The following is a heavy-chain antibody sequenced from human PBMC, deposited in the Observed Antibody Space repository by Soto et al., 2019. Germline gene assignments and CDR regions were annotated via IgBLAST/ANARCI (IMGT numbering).Heavy chain of an antibody. D-gene: IGHD5-18*01. Sequence: QVQLVESGAGVVEPGGSLSLSCAASGFTFSSYAMHWVRQAPGKGLEWMTAISYDGGNKYYPDSLNVRFTITRDNSQTTLYLQMISLRAEDTAVYYCAKDLVALVTPYYAMEVWGQGTKVTVSS. CDR1: GFTFSSYA. V-gene: IGHV3-30*18. CDR2: ISYDGGNK. CDR3: AKDLVALVTPYYAMEV. J-gene: IGHJ6*02.